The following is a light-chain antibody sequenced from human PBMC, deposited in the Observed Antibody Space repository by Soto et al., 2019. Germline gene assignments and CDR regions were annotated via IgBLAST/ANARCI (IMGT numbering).Light chain of an antibody. CDR3: QQYNDWPPA. J-gene: IGKJ4*01. Sequence: EIVMTQSPATLSVSPGERATLSCRASQSISSNLVWYQQKAGQATRLLIYGASTRATGIPARFSGSGSGTDFTLTITSLEPEDFAVYYCQQYNDWPPAFGGGTKVDIK. CDR1: QSISSN. V-gene: IGKV3-15*01. CDR2: GAS.